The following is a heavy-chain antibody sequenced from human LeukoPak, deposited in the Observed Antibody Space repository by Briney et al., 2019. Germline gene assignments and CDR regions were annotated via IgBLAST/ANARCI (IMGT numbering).Heavy chain of an antibody. CDR1: GFTFSNAW. J-gene: IGHJ3*02. Sequence: GGSLRLSCAASGFTFSNAWMSWVRQAPGKGLEWVGRIKSKTDGGTTDYAAPVKGRFTISRDDSKNTLYLQMNSLKTEDTALYYCTTDGGRLRFLEWLLDAFDIWGPGTMVTVSS. CDR3: TTDGGRLRFLEWLLDAFDI. CDR2: IKSKTDGGTT. V-gene: IGHV3-15*01. D-gene: IGHD3-3*01.